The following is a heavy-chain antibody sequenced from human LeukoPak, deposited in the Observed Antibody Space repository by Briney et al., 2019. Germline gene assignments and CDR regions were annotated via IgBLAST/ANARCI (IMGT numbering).Heavy chain of an antibody. Sequence: GASVKVSCKASGYTFTGYYMHWVRQAPGQGLEWIGWINPNSGGTNYAQKFQGRVTMTRDTSISTAYMELSRLRSDDTAVYYCARGRGSSWLSFDYWGQGTLVTVSS. CDR1: GYTFTGYY. D-gene: IGHD6-13*01. CDR3: ARGRGSSWLSFDY. J-gene: IGHJ4*02. CDR2: INPNSGGT. V-gene: IGHV1-2*02.